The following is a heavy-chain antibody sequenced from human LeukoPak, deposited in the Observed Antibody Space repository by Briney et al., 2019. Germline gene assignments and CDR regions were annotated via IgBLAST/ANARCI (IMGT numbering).Heavy chain of an antibody. Sequence: SVKVSCKASGYTFTSYGISWVRQAPGQGLEWMGWISAYNGNTNYAQKLQGRVTMTTDTSTSTAYMELRSLRSDDTAVYYCARDRYCSSTSCYYYYGTDVWGKGTTVTVSS. D-gene: IGHD2-2*01. CDR1: GYTFTSYG. CDR3: ARDRYCSSTSCYYYYGTDV. J-gene: IGHJ6*04. V-gene: IGHV1-18*04. CDR2: ISAYNGNT.